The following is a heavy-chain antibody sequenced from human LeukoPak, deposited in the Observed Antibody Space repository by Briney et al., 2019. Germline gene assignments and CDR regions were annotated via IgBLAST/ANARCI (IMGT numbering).Heavy chain of an antibody. CDR1: GYTFTGYY. D-gene: IGHD3-10*01. Sequence: GASVKVSCKASGYTFTGYYMHWVRQAPGQGLEWMGWINPNSGGTNYAQKFQGWVTMTRDTSISTAYMELSRLRSDDTAVYYCARADMVRGVPFDYWGRGTLVTVSS. J-gene: IGHJ4*02. V-gene: IGHV1-2*04. CDR3: ARADMVRGVPFDY. CDR2: INPNSGGT.